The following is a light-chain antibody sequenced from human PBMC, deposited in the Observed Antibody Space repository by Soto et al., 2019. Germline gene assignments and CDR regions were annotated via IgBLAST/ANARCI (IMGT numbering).Light chain of an antibody. V-gene: IGKV1-5*03. J-gene: IGKJ1*01. CDR3: QQYNSYPWT. CDR1: QNIKNW. CDR2: AAS. Sequence: DIQMTQSPSTLSASVGDRVTITCRASQNIKNWLAWYQQKPGTAPKLLIYAASNLETGVPSRFGGSASGTEFTLTISSLQPDDFATYYSQQYNSYPWTFGQGTKVEIK.